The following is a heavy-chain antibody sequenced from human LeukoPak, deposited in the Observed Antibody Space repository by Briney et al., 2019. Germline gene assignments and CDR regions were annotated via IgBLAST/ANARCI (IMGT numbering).Heavy chain of an antibody. CDR1: GGSISSSSYY. V-gene: IGHV4-39*07. CDR2: IYYSGST. D-gene: IGHD4-17*01. J-gene: IGHJ3*02. Sequence: SETLSLTCTVSGGSISSSSYYWGWIRQPPGKGLEWIGSIYYSGSTYYNPSLKSRVTISVDTSKNQFSLKLSSVTAADTAVYYCARRDGDHPHDAFDIWGQGTMVTVSS. CDR3: ARRDGDHPHDAFDI.